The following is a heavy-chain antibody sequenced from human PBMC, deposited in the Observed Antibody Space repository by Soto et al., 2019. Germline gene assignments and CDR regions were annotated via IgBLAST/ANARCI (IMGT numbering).Heavy chain of an antibody. CDR2: IYHSGST. Sequence: HVQLQESGPGLVKPSATLSLTCAVSGGSISSSNWWSWVRQPPGEALAWIGGIYHSGSTNSNPSLKSRVTISVDKSNNQFSLTLSSVTAADTALYYCARSPDSSGYYPRWFYYGMDVWGQWTAVTVSS. CDR3: ARSPDSSGYYPRWFYYGMDV. V-gene: IGHV4-4*02. J-gene: IGHJ6*02. CDR1: GGSISSSNW. D-gene: IGHD3-22*01.